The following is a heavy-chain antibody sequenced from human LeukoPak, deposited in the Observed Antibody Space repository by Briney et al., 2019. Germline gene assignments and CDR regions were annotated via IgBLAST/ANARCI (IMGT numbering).Heavy chain of an antibody. CDR1: GYTFTSYD. V-gene: IGHV1-8*01. Sequence: ASVKVSCKASGYTFTSYDINWVRQATGQGLEWMGWMNPNSGNTGYAQKFQGRVTMTRNTSISTAYMELSSLRSEDTAVYYCARGASGPQRITIFGVVDYYYYMDVWGKGTTVTVSS. J-gene: IGHJ6*03. CDR2: MNPNSGNT. D-gene: IGHD3-3*01. CDR3: ARGASGPQRITIFGVVDYYYYMDV.